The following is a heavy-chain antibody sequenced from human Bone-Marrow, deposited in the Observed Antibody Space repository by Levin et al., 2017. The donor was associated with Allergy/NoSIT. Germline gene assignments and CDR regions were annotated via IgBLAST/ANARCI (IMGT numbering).Heavy chain of an antibody. V-gene: IGHV3-23*01. Sequence: LSLTCAASGFTFSSYAMSWVRQAPGKGLEWVSAISGSGGSTYYADSVKGRFTISRDNSKNTLYLQMNSLRAEDTAVYYCAKIDSSSSYWGQGTLVTVSS. CDR1: GFTFSSYA. J-gene: IGHJ4*02. D-gene: IGHD6-6*01. CDR2: ISGSGGST. CDR3: AKIDSSSSY.